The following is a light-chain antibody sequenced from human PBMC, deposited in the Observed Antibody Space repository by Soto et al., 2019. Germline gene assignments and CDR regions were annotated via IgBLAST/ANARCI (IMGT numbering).Light chain of an antibody. CDR2: AVS. V-gene: IGKV3-15*01. J-gene: IGKJ1*01. Sequence: EIMMTQSPGTLSASPGERATLSCRASQSVSSNLAWYQQKPGQAPRLLIYAVSTRATGIPARFSGSGSGTEFTLTISSLQSEDFAGYYCQQYNKWPLTFGQGTKVEIK. CDR3: QQYNKWPLT. CDR1: QSVSSN.